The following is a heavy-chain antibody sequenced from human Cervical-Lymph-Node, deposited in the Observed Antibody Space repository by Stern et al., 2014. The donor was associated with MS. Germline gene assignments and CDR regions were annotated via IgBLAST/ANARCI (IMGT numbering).Heavy chain of an antibody. V-gene: IGHV1-46*03. CDR2: INSSGGGT. CDR3: ARGQSFYGMDV. J-gene: IGHJ6*02. CDR1: GFIFTSYH. D-gene: IGHD6-19*01. Sequence: VQLVQSGAEVKKPGASVKVSCKASGFIFTSYHMHWVRQAPGQGLEWMGMINSSGGGTRYAQKFQGRVTMTRDSSTSTLYMELSSLRSDDTAVYYCARGQSFYGMDVWGQGTTVTVSS.